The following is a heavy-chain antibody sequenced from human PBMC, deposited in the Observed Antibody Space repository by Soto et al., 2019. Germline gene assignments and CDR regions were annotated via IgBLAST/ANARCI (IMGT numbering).Heavy chain of an antibody. J-gene: IGHJ4*02. CDR3: GKNGAFAISD. D-gene: IGHD2-2*02. Sequence: QVQLQESGPGLVKPSGTLSLTCAVSGGSITSGYWWSWVRQHPGQGLEFNREIHRDVRANYNPSLKSRVTISIDTSRNQFSLTMNSVTAADTAVYFCGKNGAFAISDWGQGALVTVSS. CDR1: GGSITSGYW. V-gene: IGHV4-4*02. CDR2: IHRDVRA.